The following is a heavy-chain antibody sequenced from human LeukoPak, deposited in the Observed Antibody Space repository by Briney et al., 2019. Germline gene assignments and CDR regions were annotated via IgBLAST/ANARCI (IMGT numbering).Heavy chain of an antibody. CDR2: IYYSGST. J-gene: IGHJ4*02. Sequence: SETLSLTCTVSGGSISSYYWSWIRQPPGKGLEWIGYIYYSGSTNYNPSLKSRVTISVDTSKNQFSLKLSSVTAADTAVYYCARGGSSWFSASFDYWGQGTLVTVSS. CDR1: GGSISSYY. D-gene: IGHD6-13*01. CDR3: ARGGSSWFSASFDY. V-gene: IGHV4-59*01.